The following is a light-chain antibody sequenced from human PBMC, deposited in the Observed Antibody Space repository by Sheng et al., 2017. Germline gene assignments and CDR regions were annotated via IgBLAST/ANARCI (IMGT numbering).Light chain of an antibody. V-gene: IGKV1-5*03. CDR1: NSIGSW. J-gene: IGKJ1*01. CDR3: QQYNANPWT. CDR2: RAS. Sequence: DIQMTQSPSTLSASVGDRVTFTCRASNSIGSWLAWYQQKPGKAPKLLIYRASDLKSGVPSRFSGSEYDTGFSLTISSLQPDDSATYYCQQYNANPWTFGQGTKVEIK.